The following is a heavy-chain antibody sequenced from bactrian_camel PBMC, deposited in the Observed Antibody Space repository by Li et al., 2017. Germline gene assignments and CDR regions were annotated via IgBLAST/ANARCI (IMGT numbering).Heavy chain of an antibody. CDR3: AANDQLWVGECGQYEYNY. Sequence: VESGGGSGQAGGSLTLSCAASEWPYMNYCMGWYRLAPGKERELVASIDSEGDTNYADSVKGRFNISRDNNNNILYLQMNSLKPEDTAMYTCAANDQLWVGECGQYEYNYWGQGTQVTVS. J-gene: IGHJ4*01. D-gene: IGHD3*01. V-gene: IGHV3S53*01. CDR1: EWPYMNYC. CDR2: IDSEGDT.